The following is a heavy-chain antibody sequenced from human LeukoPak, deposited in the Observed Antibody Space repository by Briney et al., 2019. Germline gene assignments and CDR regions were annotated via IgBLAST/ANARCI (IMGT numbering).Heavy chain of an antibody. CDR1: GFTFDDYA. D-gene: IGHD4-23*01. CDR2: ISGSGGST. V-gene: IGHV3-23*01. Sequence: GGSLRLSCAAAGFTFDDYAMSWVRQAPGKGLEWVSAISGSGGSTYYADSVKGRFTISRDNAKNSLYLQMNSLRAEDTAVYYCARDANSQFDYWGQGTLVTVSS. CDR3: ARDANSQFDY. J-gene: IGHJ4*02.